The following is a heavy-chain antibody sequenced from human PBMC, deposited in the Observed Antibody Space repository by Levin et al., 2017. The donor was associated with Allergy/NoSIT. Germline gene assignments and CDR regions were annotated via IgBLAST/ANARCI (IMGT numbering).Heavy chain of an antibody. CDR2: ISSGGTT. Sequence: GESLKISCAASGFTISNHYMSWVRQAPGKGLEWVSLISSGGTTYYADSVKGRFIISRDNSKNTLYLQMYSLGAEDTAVYYCARDRMAGITDYWGQGTLVTVSS. CDR1: GFTISNHY. V-gene: IGHV3-53*01. J-gene: IGHJ4*02. CDR3: ARDRMAGITDY. D-gene: IGHD6-19*01.